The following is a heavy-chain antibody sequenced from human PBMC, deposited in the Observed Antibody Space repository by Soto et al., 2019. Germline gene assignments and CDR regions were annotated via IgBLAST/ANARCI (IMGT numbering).Heavy chain of an antibody. CDR3: ARGIREWELLHAFDI. Sequence: GGSLRLSCAASGFTFDDYGMSWVRQAPGKGLEWVSGINWNGGSTGYADSVKGRFTISRDNAKNSLYLQMNSLRAEDTALYHCARGIREWELLHAFDIWGQGTMVTVSS. D-gene: IGHD1-26*01. V-gene: IGHV3-20*01. CDR1: GFTFDDYG. J-gene: IGHJ3*02. CDR2: INWNGGST.